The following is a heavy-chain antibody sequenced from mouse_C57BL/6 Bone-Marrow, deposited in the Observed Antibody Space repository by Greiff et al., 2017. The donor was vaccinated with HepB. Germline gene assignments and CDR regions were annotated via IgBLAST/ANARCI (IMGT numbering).Heavy chain of an antibody. V-gene: IGHV1-63*01. CDR1: GYTFTNYW. Sequence: QVQLQQSGAELVRLGTSVKMSCKASGYTFTNYWIGWAKQRPGHGLEWIGDIYPGGGYTNYNEKFKGKATLTADKSSSTAYMQFSSLTSEDSAIYYCARKSNYVYYAMDYWGQGTSVTVSS. D-gene: IGHD2-5*01. CDR2: IYPGGGYT. J-gene: IGHJ4*01. CDR3: ARKSNYVYYAMDY.